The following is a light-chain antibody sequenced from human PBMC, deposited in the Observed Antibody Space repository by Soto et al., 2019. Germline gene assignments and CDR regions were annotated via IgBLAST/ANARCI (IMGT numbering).Light chain of an antibody. CDR1: QSISRY. V-gene: IGKV3-11*01. CDR3: QQRSNWIT. J-gene: IGKJ5*01. Sequence: ELVLTQSPATLSLSPGDSATLSCRASQSISRYLAWYQQKPGQAPRLLIYDASNRATGIQVRFSGSGSGTDFTLTIGSLEPEDFAVYYCQQRSNWITXGQGTRLEIK. CDR2: DAS.